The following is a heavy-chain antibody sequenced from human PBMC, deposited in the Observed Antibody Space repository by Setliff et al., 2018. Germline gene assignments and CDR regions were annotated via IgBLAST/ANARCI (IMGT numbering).Heavy chain of an antibody. CDR1: GFTVSSNY. CDR2: IYSDGNT. CDR3: ARSPANGGHDAFDV. V-gene: IGHV3-53*01. J-gene: IGHJ3*01. Sequence: SLRLSCAASGFTVSSNYMNWVRQAPGKGLEWVSVIYSDGNTYYADSVKGRFTISRDNSNNTLYLQMNSLRADDTAVYYCARSPANGGHDAFDVWGQGTMVTVSS. D-gene: IGHD6-25*01.